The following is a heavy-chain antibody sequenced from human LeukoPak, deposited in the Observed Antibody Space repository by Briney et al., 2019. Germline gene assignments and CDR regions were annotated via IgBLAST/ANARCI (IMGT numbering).Heavy chain of an antibody. J-gene: IGHJ5*02. CDR2: IDTRSDYL. Sequence: PGGSLRLSCTASGFXFSSYTINWLRQAPGKGLEWVSSIDTRSDYLYYADSVKGRFTISRDNPKNSVFLQMDRLRDEDSAVYYCAREAAISWFDPWGQGTLVTVSS. V-gene: IGHV3-21*01. CDR1: GFXFSSYT. CDR3: AREAAISWFDP. D-gene: IGHD2-2*02.